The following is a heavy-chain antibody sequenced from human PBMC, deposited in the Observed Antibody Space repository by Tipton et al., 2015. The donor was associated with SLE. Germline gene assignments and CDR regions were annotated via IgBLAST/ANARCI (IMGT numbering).Heavy chain of an antibody. CDR3: ASRGYSYGHFDY. CDR1: GGSISSSSYY. D-gene: IGHD5-18*01. V-gene: IGHV4-39*01. J-gene: IGHJ4*02. CDR2: IYYSGST. Sequence: LRLSCTVSGGSISSSSYYWGWIRQPPGKGLEWIGSIYYSGSTYYNPSLKSRVTISVDTSKNQFSLKLSSVTAADTAVYYCASRGYSYGHFDYWGQGTLVTVSS.